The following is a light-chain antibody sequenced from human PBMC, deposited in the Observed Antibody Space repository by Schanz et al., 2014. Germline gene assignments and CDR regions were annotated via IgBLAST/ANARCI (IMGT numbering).Light chain of an antibody. CDR3: SSYATTNTLV. Sequence: QSALTQPASVSGSPGQSITISCTGTSSDIGAYNYVSWYQHHPGKAPKLMIYDASNRPSGVSNRFSGSKSAYTASLTISGLQAEDEADYYCSSYATTNTLVFGGGTKLTVL. CDR1: SSDIGAYNY. CDR2: DAS. V-gene: IGLV2-14*03. J-gene: IGLJ2*01.